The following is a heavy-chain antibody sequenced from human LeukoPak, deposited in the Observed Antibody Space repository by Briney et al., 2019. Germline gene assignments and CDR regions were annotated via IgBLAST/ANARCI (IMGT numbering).Heavy chain of an antibody. CDR3: ARGEYCSGGSCRFDP. Sequence: PSETLSLTCTVSGGSISSYYWSWIRQPPGKGLEWIGYIYYSGSTNYNPSLKSRVTISVDTSKNQFSLKLSSVTAADTAVYYCARGEYCSGGSCRFDPWAREPWSPSPQ. V-gene: IGHV4-59*01. CDR2: IYYSGST. J-gene: IGHJ5*02. CDR1: GGSISSYY. D-gene: IGHD2-15*01.